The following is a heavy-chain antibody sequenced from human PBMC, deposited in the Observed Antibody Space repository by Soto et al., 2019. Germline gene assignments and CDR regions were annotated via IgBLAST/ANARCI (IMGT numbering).Heavy chain of an antibody. CDR2: ISTAGNP. CDR1: GFTFSSHD. D-gene: IGHD6-19*01. V-gene: IGHV3-13*05. Sequence: EVQLLESGGGLVQPGGSLRLSCVASGFTFSSHDMHWVRQALGKGLEWVSAISTAGNPHYADSVKGRFTILRENAKNSMLLKLNSATSGNTAVYTSAREWGVDGDWYFDHWCHSTLVTVAS. CDR3: AREWGVDGDWYFDH. J-gene: IGHJ2*01.